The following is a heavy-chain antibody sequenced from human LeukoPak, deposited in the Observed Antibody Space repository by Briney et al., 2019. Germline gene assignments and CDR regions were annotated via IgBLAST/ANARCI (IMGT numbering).Heavy chain of an antibody. CDR2: IYFTGNHI. J-gene: IGHJ4*02. CDR1: GFTFSRFS. CDR3: AREFSTVGNFDY. Sequence: GGSLRLSCATSGFTFSRFSMRWVRQAPGKGLEWVSSIYFTGNHISYADSVKGRFTISRDNASNSVYLQMNGLRAEDTAVYYCAREFSTVGNFDYWGQGTLVTVSS. D-gene: IGHD3-3*02. V-gene: IGHV3-21*01.